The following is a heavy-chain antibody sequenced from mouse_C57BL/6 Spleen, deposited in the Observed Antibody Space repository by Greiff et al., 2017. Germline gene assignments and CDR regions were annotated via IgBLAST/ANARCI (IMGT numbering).Heavy chain of an antibody. D-gene: IGHD1-1*01. CDR3: ARDITTVVARENYAMDY. CDR2: IDPSNSET. J-gene: IGHJ4*01. V-gene: IGHV1-52*01. Sequence: QVQLKQPGAELVRPGSSVKLSCKASGYTFTSYWMHWVKQRPIQGLEWIGNIDPSNSETHYNQKFKDKATLTVDTSSSTAYMQLSSLTTEDSAVYYCARDITTVVARENYAMDYWGQGTSVTVSS. CDR1: GYTFTSYW.